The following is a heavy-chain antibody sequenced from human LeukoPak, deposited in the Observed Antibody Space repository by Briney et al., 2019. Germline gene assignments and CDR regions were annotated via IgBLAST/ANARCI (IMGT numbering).Heavy chain of an antibody. Sequence: GASVRVSYKASGYTVTCYYMHWVGQAPGQGGEGRGWINPNSGGTNYAQKFQGGVTMTRDTSISTAYMQLSRLRSADTALYYCARDRDYYDSSGYTSDAFDIWGQGTMVTVSS. CDR2: INPNSGGT. CDR1: GYTVTCYY. J-gene: IGHJ3*02. V-gene: IGHV1-2*02. D-gene: IGHD3-22*01. CDR3: ARDRDYYDSSGYTSDAFDI.